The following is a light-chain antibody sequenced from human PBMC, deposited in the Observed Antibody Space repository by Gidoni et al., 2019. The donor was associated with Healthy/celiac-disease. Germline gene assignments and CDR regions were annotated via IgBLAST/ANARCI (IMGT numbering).Light chain of an antibody. J-gene: IGKJ4*01. V-gene: IGKV3-11*01. CDR2: DAS. Sequence: EIVWTQSQATLSLSPGERATLSCRASQRVSSYLAWYQQTPGQAPRLLIYDASHRATGIPARFSGSGSGTDFTLTISSLEPEDFAVYYCQQRSNWPPLTFGGGTKVEIK. CDR1: QRVSSY. CDR3: QQRSNWPPLT.